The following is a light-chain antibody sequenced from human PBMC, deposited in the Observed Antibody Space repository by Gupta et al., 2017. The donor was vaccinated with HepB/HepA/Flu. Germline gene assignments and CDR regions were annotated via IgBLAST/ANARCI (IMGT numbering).Light chain of an antibody. Sequence: QSALTQPASVSGSPGQSITISCTGTSSDVGSYNLVSWYQHQPGKAPKLMIYEVSKRPSGVSNRFSGSKSGNTASLTISGLQAEDEADYYCCSYAGSRTFEVFGGGTKLTVL. V-gene: IGLV2-23*02. CDR3: CSYAGSRTFEV. CDR1: SSDVGSYNL. CDR2: EVS. J-gene: IGLJ2*01.